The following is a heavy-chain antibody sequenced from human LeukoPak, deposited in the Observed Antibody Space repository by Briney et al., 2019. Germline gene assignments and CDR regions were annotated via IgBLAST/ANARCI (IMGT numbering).Heavy chain of an antibody. CDR2: IYYNGDT. CDR3: VRGPYGASISNWFDP. V-gene: IGHV4-38-2*02. CDR1: GYSISSGYY. Sequence: PSETLSLTCTVSGYSISSGYYWSWIRQTPGKGLEWIGYIYYNGDTHYNPSLNSRLSISVDTPNNQFSLNLRSVTAADTAVYYCVRGPYGASISNWFDPWGQGLLVTVSS. J-gene: IGHJ5*02. D-gene: IGHD4/OR15-4a*01.